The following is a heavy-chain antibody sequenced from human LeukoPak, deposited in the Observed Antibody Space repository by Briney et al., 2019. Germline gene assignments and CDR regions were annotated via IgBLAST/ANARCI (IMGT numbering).Heavy chain of an antibody. V-gene: IGHV4-4*09. CDR3: ARRGDSGYDGFWYYYMDV. CDR1: GGSISSYY. D-gene: IGHD5-12*01. Sequence: SQTLSLTSTVSGGSISSYYWSWIRQPPGKGLEWIGYIYTSGSTNYNPSLKSRVTISVDTSKNQFSLKLSSVTAADTAVYYCARRGDSGYDGFWYYYMDVWGKGTTVTVSS. CDR2: IYTSGST. J-gene: IGHJ6*03.